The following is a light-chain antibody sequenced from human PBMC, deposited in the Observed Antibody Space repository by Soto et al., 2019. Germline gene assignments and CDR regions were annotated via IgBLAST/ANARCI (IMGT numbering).Light chain of an antibody. V-gene: IGKV3-11*01. Sequence: EIVLTQSPATLSSFPGDRVTLSCRASQAVNTRLAWYQHKPGQAPRLLIYLASNRAAGVPARFSGSGSGTDFTLPISDVEPDDFAVYYCHQRQSWPRTFGQGTKVDIK. CDR1: QAVNTR. J-gene: IGKJ1*01. CDR3: HQRQSWPRT. CDR2: LAS.